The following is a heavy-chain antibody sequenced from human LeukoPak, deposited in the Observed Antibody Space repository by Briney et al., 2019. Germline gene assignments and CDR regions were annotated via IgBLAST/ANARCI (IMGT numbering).Heavy chain of an antibody. V-gene: IGHV3-11*04. CDR1: GFTFSDYY. Sequence: PGGSLRLSCAASGFTFSDYYMSWVRQSPGKGLEWVSSITTSGNTIYYADSVKGRFKISRDNANKPLYLQVNSLRAEDTAVYYCARDSTIISSSWLNWFDPWGQGTLVTVSS. J-gene: IGHJ5*02. CDR2: ITTSGNTI. D-gene: IGHD6-13*01. CDR3: ARDSTIISSSWLNWFDP.